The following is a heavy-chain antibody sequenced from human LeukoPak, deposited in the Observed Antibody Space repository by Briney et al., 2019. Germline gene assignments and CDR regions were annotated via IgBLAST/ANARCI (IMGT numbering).Heavy chain of an antibody. V-gene: IGHV4-34*01. CDR3: AGRATMVRY. D-gene: IGHD3-10*01. CDR2: INHSGST. CDR1: GGSFNGYY. J-gene: IGHJ4*02. Sequence: SETLSLTCAVYGGSFNGYYWSWIRQPPGKGLEWIGEINHSGSTNYNPSLKSRVTISVDTSKNQFSLKLSSVTAADTAVYYCAGRATMVRYWGQGTLVTVSS.